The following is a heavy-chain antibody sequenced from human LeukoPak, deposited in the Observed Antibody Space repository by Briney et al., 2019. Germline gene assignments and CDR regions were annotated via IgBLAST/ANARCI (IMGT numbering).Heavy chain of an antibody. CDR2: IYTTGRT. CDR3: ARDSDYYDSSGYPPLFDY. J-gene: IGHJ4*02. Sequence: GGSLRLSCTVSGFTVSSNSMSWVRQAPGKGLEWVSFIYTTGRTHDPDSVKGRFTISRDNSKSTLYLQMNSLRAEDTAVYYCARDSDYYDSSGYPPLFDYWGQGTLVTVSS. CDR1: GFTVSSNS. V-gene: IGHV3-66*03. D-gene: IGHD3-22*01.